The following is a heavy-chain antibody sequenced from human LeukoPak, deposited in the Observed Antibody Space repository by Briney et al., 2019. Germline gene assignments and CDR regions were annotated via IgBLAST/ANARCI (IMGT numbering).Heavy chain of an antibody. CDR3: ARVEEGYGSGRRENYYYYYMDV. D-gene: IGHD3-10*01. CDR2: IYYSGNT. CDR1: GGSISSSSYY. V-gene: IGHV4-39*07. J-gene: IGHJ6*03. Sequence: SETLSLTCTVSGGSISSSSYYWGWIRQPPGKGLEWIGSIYYSGNTYYNPSLKSRVTISKDMSKNQFSLRLSSVTAADTAVYYCARVEEGYGSGRRENYYYYYMDVWGKGTTVTISS.